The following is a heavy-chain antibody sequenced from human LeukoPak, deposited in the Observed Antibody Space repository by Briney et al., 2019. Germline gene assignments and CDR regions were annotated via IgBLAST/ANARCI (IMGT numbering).Heavy chain of an antibody. CDR1: AFTFSTYS. CDR3: TRGTTDYIGMDV. D-gene: IGHD4-17*01. J-gene: IGHJ6*02. V-gene: IGHV3-21*01. Sequence: GGSLRLSCTASAFTFSTYSMNWVRQAPGKGLEWVSSITSSSSYIYYADSVKGRFTISRDNAQNSLYLQMNSLRADDTAVYYCTRGTTDYIGMDVWGQGTTVTVSS. CDR2: ITSSSSYI.